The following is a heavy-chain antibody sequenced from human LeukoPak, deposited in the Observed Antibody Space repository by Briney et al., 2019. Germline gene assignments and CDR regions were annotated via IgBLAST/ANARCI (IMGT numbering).Heavy chain of an antibody. Sequence: GGSLRLSCAASGFTSSDYYMTWIRQPPGKGPEWISYISSSSGTTTYVDSVKGRFTISRDNAKNSLYLQMDSLRDEDTAVYYCARGLYCGGGSCYPGRLDYWGRGTLVTVSS. D-gene: IGHD2-15*01. CDR2: ISSSSGTT. CDR1: GFTSSDYY. V-gene: IGHV3-11*06. J-gene: IGHJ4*02. CDR3: ARGLYCGGGSCYPGRLDY.